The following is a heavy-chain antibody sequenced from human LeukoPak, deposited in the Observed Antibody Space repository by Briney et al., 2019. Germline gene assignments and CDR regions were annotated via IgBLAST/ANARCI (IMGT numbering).Heavy chain of an antibody. J-gene: IGHJ4*02. Sequence: GGSLRLSCAASGFTFSSYGMHWVRQAPGKGLEWAAFIRYDGSNKYYADSVKGRFTISRDNSKNTLYLQMNSLRAEDTAVYYCAKDICSSTSCYAFDYWGQGTLVTVSS. CDR3: AKDICSSTSCYAFDY. D-gene: IGHD2-2*01. CDR2: IRYDGSNK. CDR1: GFTFSSYG. V-gene: IGHV3-30*02.